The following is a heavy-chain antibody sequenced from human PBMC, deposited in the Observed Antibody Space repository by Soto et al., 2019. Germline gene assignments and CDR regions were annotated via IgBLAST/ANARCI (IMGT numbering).Heavy chain of an antibody. Sequence: SETLSLTCTVSGGSISSYYWSWIRQPPGKGLEWIGYIYYSGSTNYNPSLKSRVTISVDTSKNQFSLKLSSVTAADTAVYYCARDFCSGGSCYEAFDIWGQGTMVTVPS. CDR2: IYYSGST. D-gene: IGHD2-15*01. CDR1: GGSISSYY. CDR3: ARDFCSGGSCYEAFDI. V-gene: IGHV4-59*01. J-gene: IGHJ3*02.